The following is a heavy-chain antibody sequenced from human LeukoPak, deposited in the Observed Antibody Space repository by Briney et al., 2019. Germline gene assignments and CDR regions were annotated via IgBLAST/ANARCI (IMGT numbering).Heavy chain of an antibody. CDR3: ATPSTSYYYGMDV. CDR1: GFTFSSYA. J-gene: IGHJ6*02. CDR2: ISGSGDST. V-gene: IGHV3-23*01. Sequence: PGGSLRLSCAASGFTFSSYAMSWVRQAPGKGLEWVSAISGSGDSTYYADSVKGRFTISRDNSKNTLYLQMNSLRAEDTAVYYCATPSTSYYYGMDVWGQGTTVTVSS.